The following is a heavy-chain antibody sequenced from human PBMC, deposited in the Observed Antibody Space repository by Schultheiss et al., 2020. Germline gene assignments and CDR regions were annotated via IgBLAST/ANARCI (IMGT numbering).Heavy chain of an antibody. J-gene: IGHJ3*02. Sequence: ASVKVSCKASGYTFTSYYMHWVRQAPGQGLEWMGWISAYNGNTNYAQKLQGRVTMTEDTSTDTAYMELSSLRSEDTAVYYCATSGIAAAGIILGPTALYWVAFDIWGQGTMVTVSS. CDR1: GYTFTSYY. V-gene: IGHV1-18*04. CDR3: ATSGIAAAGIILGPTALYWVAFDI. D-gene: IGHD6-13*01. CDR2: ISAYNGNT.